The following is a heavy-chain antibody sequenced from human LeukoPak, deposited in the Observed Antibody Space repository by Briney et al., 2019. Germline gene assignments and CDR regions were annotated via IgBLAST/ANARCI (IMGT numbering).Heavy chain of an antibody. CDR3: ARGVAARPFYFYYYMDV. CDR2: IYHSGST. V-gene: IGHV4-38-2*02. Sequence: EPSETLSLTCTVSGYSISSGYYWGWIRQPPGKGLEWIGSIYHSGSTYYNPSLKSRVTISIDTSKNQFSLKVSSVTAADTAVYYCARGVAARPFYFYYYMDVWDTGTTVTFSS. D-gene: IGHD6-6*01. CDR1: GYSISSGYY. J-gene: IGHJ6*03.